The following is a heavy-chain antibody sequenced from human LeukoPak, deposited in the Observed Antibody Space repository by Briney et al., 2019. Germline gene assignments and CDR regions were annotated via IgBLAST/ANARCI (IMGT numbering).Heavy chain of an antibody. V-gene: IGHV1-8*01. CDR2: MNPNSGNT. CDR3: ERVPPGSRSWDYVWGSYRRGGRWFDP. Sequence: ASVKVSCKASGYTFTSYDINWVRQATGQGLEWMGWMNPNSGNTGYAQKFQGRVTMTRNTTISTAYMELSSLRSEDTAVYYCERVPPGSRSWDYVWGSYRRGGRWFDPWGQGTLVTVSS. CDR1: GYTFTSYD. D-gene: IGHD3-16*02. J-gene: IGHJ5*02.